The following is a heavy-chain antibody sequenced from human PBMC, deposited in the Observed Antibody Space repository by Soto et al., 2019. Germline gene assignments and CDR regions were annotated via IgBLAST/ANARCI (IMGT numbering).Heavy chain of an antibody. CDR3: ARDRYYDFWSGYYSYYYYGMDV. J-gene: IGHJ6*02. CDR1: GFTFSSYS. D-gene: IGHD3-3*01. Sequence: EVQLVESGGGLVKPGGSLRLSCAASGFTFSSYSMNWVRQAPGKGLEWVSSISSSSSYIYYADSVKGRFTISRDNAKNSLYLQMNSLRAEDTDVYYCARDRYYDFWSGYYSYYYYGMDVWGQGTTVTVSS. CDR2: ISSSSSYI. V-gene: IGHV3-21*01.